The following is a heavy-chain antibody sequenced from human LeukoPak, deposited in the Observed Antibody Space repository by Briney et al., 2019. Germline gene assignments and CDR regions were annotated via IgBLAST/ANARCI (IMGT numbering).Heavy chain of an antibody. D-gene: IGHD3-22*01. CDR2: IYYSGNT. CDR3: ARGYFDSSGYSNPFDY. CDR1: GDSISSSY. J-gene: IGHJ4*02. V-gene: IGHV4-59*01. Sequence: SETLSLTCTVSGDSISSSYWSWIRQPPGKRLEWLGYIYYSGNTNYNPSLKSRVTISIDTSKNQFSLKLSSVTAADTAVYYCARGYFDSSGYSNPFDYWGQGTLVTVSS.